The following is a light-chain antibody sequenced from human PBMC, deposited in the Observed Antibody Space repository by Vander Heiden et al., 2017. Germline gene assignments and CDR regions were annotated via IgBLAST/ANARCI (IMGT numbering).Light chain of an antibody. CDR3: QQFDRTPCT. J-gene: IGKJ2*02. CDR2: SAS. CDR1: QSISTY. V-gene: IGKV1-39*01. Sequence: DIQITQSPSSLSASAGDRITITCRASQSISTYLNWYQKKPGIAPKLLVYSASNLKSGVPSRFSGSGSGTDFTLTITGLQPEEFATFYCQQFDRTPCTFGQGTKLDI.